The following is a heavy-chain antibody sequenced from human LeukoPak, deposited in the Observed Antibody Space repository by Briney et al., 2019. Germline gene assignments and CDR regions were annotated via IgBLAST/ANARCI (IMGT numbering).Heavy chain of an antibody. CDR3: ARVYYDSSGYSDYFDY. Sequence: PSETLSLTCAVYGGSFSGYYWSWIRQPPGKGLEWIGEINHSGSTNYNPSLKSRVTMSVDTSKNQFPLKLSSVTAADTAVYYCARVYYDSSGYSDYFDYWGQGTLVTVSS. V-gene: IGHV4-34*01. CDR2: INHSGST. J-gene: IGHJ4*02. D-gene: IGHD3-22*01. CDR1: GGSFSGYY.